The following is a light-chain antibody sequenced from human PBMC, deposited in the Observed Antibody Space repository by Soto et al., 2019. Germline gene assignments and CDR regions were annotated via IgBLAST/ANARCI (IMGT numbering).Light chain of an antibody. CDR2: TAS. J-gene: IGKJ1*01. CDR1: QSISRW. Sequence: DIQMTQSTSTLSASVLHRVIIICGASQSISRWLAWYQQRPGTATKLLIYTASSLESGVPSRFSGSGFGKEFILTISGLQPDDFATYYCQQHESYWTFGQGTKVDIK. V-gene: IGKV1-5*03. CDR3: QQHESYWT.